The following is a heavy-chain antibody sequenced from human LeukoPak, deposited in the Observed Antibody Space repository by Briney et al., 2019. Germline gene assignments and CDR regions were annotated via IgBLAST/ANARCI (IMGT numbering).Heavy chain of an antibody. D-gene: IGHD3-10*01. J-gene: IGHJ4*02. Sequence: SETLSLTCTVSGVSISTRNYYWGWIRQPPGKGLEWIGNIFYSGSTYYSPSFKSRVTISLDTSRNQFSLKVSSVTAADTAVYYCARGLRYYYGSGSYPLFDYWGQGTLVTVSS. CDR3: ARGLRYYYGSGSYPLFDY. CDR2: IFYSGST. V-gene: IGHV4-39*07. CDR1: GVSISTRNYY.